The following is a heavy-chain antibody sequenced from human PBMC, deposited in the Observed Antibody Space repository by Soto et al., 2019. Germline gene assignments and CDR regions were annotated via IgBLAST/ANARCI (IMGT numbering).Heavy chain of an antibody. V-gene: IGHV1-69*13. CDR2: IIPIFGTA. D-gene: IGHD6-13*01. CDR1: GGTFSSYA. J-gene: IGHJ5*02. Sequence: GASVKVSCKASGGTFSSYAISWVRQAPGQGLEWMGGIIPIFGTANYAQKFQGRVTITADESTSTAYMELSSLRSEDTAVYYCARVEKGGSSWYPNWFDPWGQGTLVTVSS. CDR3: ARVEKGGSSWYPNWFDP.